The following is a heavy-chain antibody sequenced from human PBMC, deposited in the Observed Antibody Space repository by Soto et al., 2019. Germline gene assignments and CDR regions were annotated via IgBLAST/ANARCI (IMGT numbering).Heavy chain of an antibody. CDR2: IYYSGST. D-gene: IGHD3-22*01. J-gene: IGHJ5*02. V-gene: IGHV4-31*03. Sequence: SETLSLTCTVSGGSISSGGYYWSWIRQHPGKGLEWIGYIYYSGSTYYNPSLKSRVTISVDTSKNQFSLKLSSVTAADTAVYYCASRNYYDSSGYYSWFDPWGQGTLVTVSS. CDR1: GGSISSGGYY. CDR3: ASRNYYDSSGYYSWFDP.